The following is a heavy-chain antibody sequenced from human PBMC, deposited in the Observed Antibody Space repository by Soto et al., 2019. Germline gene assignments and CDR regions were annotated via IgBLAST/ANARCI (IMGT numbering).Heavy chain of an antibody. CDR2: IYYSGST. CDR3: ARAPGYSSSWSWFDP. CDR1: GGSISSGDYY. Sequence: PSETLSLTCTVSGGSISSGDYYWSWIRQPPGKGLEWIGYIYYSGSTYYNPSLKSRVTVSVDTSKNQFSLKLSSVTAADTAVYYCARAPGYSSSWSWFDPWGQGTLVTVSS. D-gene: IGHD6-13*01. V-gene: IGHV4-30-4*01. J-gene: IGHJ5*02.